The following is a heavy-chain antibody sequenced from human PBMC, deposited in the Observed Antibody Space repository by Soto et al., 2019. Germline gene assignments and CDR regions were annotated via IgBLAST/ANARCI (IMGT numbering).Heavy chain of an antibody. D-gene: IGHD6-19*01. CDR2: MNPGSGGT. J-gene: IGHJ4*02. Sequence: GNFACSASGCISTDYSLHAVRQAPGQGVEWMGWMNPGSGGTDYAQKFQGRVTMTRDTAITTAYMELRNLSSDDTAMYYCTRASTVAGGASKSLPNNYWGQGTLVTASS. CDR3: TRASTVAGGASKSLPNNY. CDR1: GCISTDYS. V-gene: IGHV1-2*02.